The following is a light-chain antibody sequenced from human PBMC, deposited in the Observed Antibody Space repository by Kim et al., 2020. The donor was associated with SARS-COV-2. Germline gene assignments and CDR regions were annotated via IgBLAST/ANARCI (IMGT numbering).Light chain of an antibody. CDR3: QAFDGSLNNYV. J-gene: IGLJ1*01. V-gene: IGLV1-40*01. Sequence: QSVLTQPPSESGAPGQRVTISCTGSNSNIGAGYDVHWYQQLPGTAPKVLIYNGNRPSGVPDRFSDSKSGPSASLAITGLQGEDEAEYFCQAFDGSLNNYVFGTGTKVTVL. CDR1: NSNIGAGYD. CDR2: NG.